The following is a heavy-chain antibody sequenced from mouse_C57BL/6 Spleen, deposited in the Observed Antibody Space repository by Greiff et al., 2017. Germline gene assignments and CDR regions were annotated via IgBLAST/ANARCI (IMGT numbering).Heavy chain of an antibody. V-gene: IGHV1-69*01. D-gene: IGHD3-2*02. CDR3: AREGQLRLPRAY. CDR1: GYTFTSYW. J-gene: IGHJ3*01. Sequence: QVQLQQPGAELVMPGASVKLSCKASGYTFTSYWMHWVKQRPGQGLEWIGEIDPSDSYTNYNQKFKGKSTLTVDKSSSTAYMQLSSLTSEDSAVYYCAREGQLRLPRAYWGQGTLVTVSA. CDR2: IDPSDSYT.